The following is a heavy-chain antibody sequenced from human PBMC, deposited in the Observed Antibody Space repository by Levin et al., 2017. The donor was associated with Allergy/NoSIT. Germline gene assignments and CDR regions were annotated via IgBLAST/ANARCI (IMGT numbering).Heavy chain of an antibody. D-gene: IGHD1-26*01. Sequence: ETLSLTCAASGFTFSSYSMSWVRQAPGKGLEWVSYISSSSTTIYYADSVKGRFSISRDNAENSLYLQMNSLRDEDTALYYCVRGIVGSISASGGQGTLVTVSS. CDR1: GFTFSSYS. CDR3: VRGIVGSISAS. CDR2: ISSSSTTI. V-gene: IGHV3-48*02. J-gene: IGHJ4*02.